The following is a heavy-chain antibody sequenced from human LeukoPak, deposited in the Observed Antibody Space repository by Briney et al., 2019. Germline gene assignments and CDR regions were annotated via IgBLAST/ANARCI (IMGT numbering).Heavy chain of an antibody. Sequence: SETLSLTCAVYGGSFSGYYWSWIRQPPGKGLEWIGEINHSGSTNYNPSLKRRVTISVDTSKNQFSLKLSSVTAADTAVYYCARGPQLLWNYYYYGMDVWGQGTTVTVSS. J-gene: IGHJ6*02. CDR1: GGSFSGYY. V-gene: IGHV4-34*01. D-gene: IGHD2-2*01. CDR2: INHSGST. CDR3: ARGPQLLWNYYYYGMDV.